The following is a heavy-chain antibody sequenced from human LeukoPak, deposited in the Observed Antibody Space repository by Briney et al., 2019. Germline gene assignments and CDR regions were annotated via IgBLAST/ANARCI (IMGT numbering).Heavy chain of an antibody. J-gene: IGHJ4*02. Sequence: GRSLRLSRATSGFSFTTHTMHWVRQAPGKGLEGGAAISKEGSNKYYADSVRGRYNISRDHAKNTLSLHMNRVRAEGTAVYYCARDGSARDSSKWYPFFDYWGQGTLVRVS. D-gene: IGHD6-13*01. CDR2: ISKEGSNK. CDR3: ARDGSARDSSKWYPFFDY. CDR1: GFSFTTHT. V-gene: IGHV3-30-3*01.